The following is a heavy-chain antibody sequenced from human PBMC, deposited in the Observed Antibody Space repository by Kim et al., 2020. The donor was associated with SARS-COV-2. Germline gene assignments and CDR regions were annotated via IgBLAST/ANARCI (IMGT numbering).Heavy chain of an antibody. Sequence: GGSLRLSCAASGFTFDDYAMHWVRQAPGKGLEWVSGISWNSGSIGYADSVKGRFTISRDNAKNSLYLQMNSLRAEDTALYYCAKGPTATIAVAGRTHFDYWGPGTLVTVSS. CDR2: ISWNSGSI. CDR3: AKGPTATIAVAGRTHFDY. J-gene: IGHJ4*02. D-gene: IGHD6-19*01. CDR1: GFTFDDYA. V-gene: IGHV3-9*01.